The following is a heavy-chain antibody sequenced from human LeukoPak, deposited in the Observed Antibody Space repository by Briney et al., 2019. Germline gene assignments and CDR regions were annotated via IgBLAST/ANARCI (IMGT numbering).Heavy chain of an antibody. Sequence: PGGSLRLYCAASGFTFSSYSMNWVRQAPGKGLEWVSYISSSSSTIYYADSVKGRFTISRDNAKNSLYLQMNSLRDEDTAVYYCARADCSSTSYSYYYYYGMDVWGQGTTVTVSS. D-gene: IGHD2-2*01. CDR1: GFTFSSYS. CDR3: ARADCSSTSYSYYYYYGMDV. J-gene: IGHJ6*02. V-gene: IGHV3-48*02. CDR2: ISSSSSTI.